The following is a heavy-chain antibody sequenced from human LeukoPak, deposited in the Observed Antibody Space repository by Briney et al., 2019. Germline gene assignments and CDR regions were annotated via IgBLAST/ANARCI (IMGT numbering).Heavy chain of an antibody. CDR1: GFTFSSYN. J-gene: IGHJ4*02. Sequence: GGSLRLSCAASGFTFSSYNMNWVRQAPGKGLEWVASISSSSNYIYYVDSVKGRFTISRDNAKNSLYLQMNSLRAEDTAVYYCAKDFQQLGGTWGQGTLATVSS. CDR3: AKDFQQLGGT. D-gene: IGHD6-13*01. CDR2: ISSSSNYI. V-gene: IGHV3-21*04.